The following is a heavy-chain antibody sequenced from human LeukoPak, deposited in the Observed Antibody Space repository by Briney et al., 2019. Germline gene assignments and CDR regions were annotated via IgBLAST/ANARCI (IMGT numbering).Heavy chain of an antibody. CDR3: AKDRSGEYTWDY. Sequence: GGSLRLSCAASGFTFSSYGMHWVRQAPGKGLEWVAVISYDGSNKYYADSVKGRFTISRDNSKNTMYLEMNSLRGEDTAVYYCAKDRSGEYTWDYWGQGTLVTVSS. V-gene: IGHV3-30*18. J-gene: IGHJ4*02. D-gene: IGHD4-17*01. CDR2: ISYDGSNK. CDR1: GFTFSSYG.